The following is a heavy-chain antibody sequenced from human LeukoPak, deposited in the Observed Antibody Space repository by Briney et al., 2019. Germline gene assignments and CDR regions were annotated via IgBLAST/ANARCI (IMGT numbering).Heavy chain of an antibody. V-gene: IGHV3-30*18. CDR1: GFTFSSYG. J-gene: IGHJ4*02. D-gene: IGHD4-17*01. CDR3: AKYGMTTVTYIDY. CDR2: ISYDGSIK. Sequence: GGSLRLSCAASGFTFSSYGMHWVRQAPGKGLEWVAVISYDGSIKYYADSVKGRFTISRDSSKNTLYLQMNSLRAEDTAVHYCAKYGMTTVTYIDYWGQGTLVTVSS.